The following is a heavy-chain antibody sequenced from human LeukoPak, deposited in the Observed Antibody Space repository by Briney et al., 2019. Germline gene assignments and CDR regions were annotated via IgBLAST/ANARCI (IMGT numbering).Heavy chain of an antibody. Sequence: SETLSFTCTVPGGSVSSSYWSWIRQPPGKGLEWIGFIYYTGSTNYNPSLKSRVTISVDTSKNQFSLKLSSVTAADTAVYYCASSSGWTNLDYWGQGTLVTVSS. CDR3: ASSSGWTNLDY. J-gene: IGHJ4*02. CDR1: GGSVSSSY. V-gene: IGHV4-59*02. CDR2: IYYTGST. D-gene: IGHD6-19*01.